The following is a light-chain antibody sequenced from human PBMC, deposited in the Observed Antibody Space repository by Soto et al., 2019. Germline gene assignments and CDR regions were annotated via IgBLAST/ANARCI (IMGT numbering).Light chain of an antibody. J-gene: IGLJ2*01. CDR1: SSDVGGYNY. CDR2: EVS. CDR3: SSYGGTNSLKV. Sequence: QSALTQPPSASGSPGQSVTISCTGTSSDVGGYNYVSWYQQHPGKAPKVMSYEVSKRHSGVPDRFSGSKSGNTVSLTVSGLHAEDEDDYYCSSYGGTNSLKVFGGGTKLAVL. V-gene: IGLV2-8*01.